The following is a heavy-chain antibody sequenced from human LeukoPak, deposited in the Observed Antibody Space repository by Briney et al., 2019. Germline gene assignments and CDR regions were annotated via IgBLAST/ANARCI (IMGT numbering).Heavy chain of an antibody. CDR3: AGGDPFNHYMDV. J-gene: IGHJ6*03. CDR1: GGTFSGHA. D-gene: IGHD4-17*01. Sequence: ASVKVSCKASGGTFSGHAISWVRQAPGQGLEWMGGTIPIFGATNYTQRFQGRITITTDESTTTAYMELTSLRSEDTAVYFCAGGDPFNHYMDVWGKGTSVTVFS. V-gene: IGHV1-69*05. CDR2: TIPIFGAT.